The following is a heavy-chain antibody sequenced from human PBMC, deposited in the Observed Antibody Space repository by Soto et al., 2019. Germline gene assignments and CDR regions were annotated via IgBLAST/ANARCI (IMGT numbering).Heavy chain of an antibody. CDR3: ARPSGRSDWYFDL. CDR2: IHYSGST. Sequence: QVQLQESGPGLVKPSETLSLTCTVSGASVSSYYWTWMRQPPGKGLEWIGYIHYSGSTNFDPSLKSRVTISVDTSKNQFPLKLSSVTAADTAVYFCARPSGRSDWYFDLWGRGTLVTVSS. D-gene: IGHD3-10*01. CDR1: GASVSSYY. J-gene: IGHJ2*01. V-gene: IGHV4-59*02.